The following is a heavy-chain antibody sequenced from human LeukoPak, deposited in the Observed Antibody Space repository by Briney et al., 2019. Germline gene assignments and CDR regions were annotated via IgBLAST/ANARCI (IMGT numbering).Heavy chain of an antibody. Sequence: PGGSLRLSCAASGFTFSDYNMRWIRQAPGKGLEWVSSISRSGSTKYYADSVKGRFTISRDNAKNSLYLQMNSLRAEDTALYYCARDSYCSSTSCYGARNYYYYYYMDVWGKGTTVTVSS. J-gene: IGHJ6*03. V-gene: IGHV3-11*01. D-gene: IGHD2-2*01. CDR3: ARDSYCSSTSCYGARNYYYYYYMDV. CDR2: ISRSGSTK. CDR1: GFTFSDYN.